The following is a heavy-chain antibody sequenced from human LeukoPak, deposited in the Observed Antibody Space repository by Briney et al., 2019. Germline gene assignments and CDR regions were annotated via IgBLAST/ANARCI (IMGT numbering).Heavy chain of an antibody. CDR3: AKSMVSLYGMDV. CDR2: IRYDGSNK. CDR1: GFTFSSYG. Sequence: GGSLRLSCAASGFTFSSYGMHWVRQAPGKGLEWVAFIRYDGSNKYYADSVKGRFTISRDNSKNTLYLQMNSLRAGDTAVYYCAKSMVSLYGMDVWGQGTTVTVSS. J-gene: IGHJ6*02. D-gene: IGHD5-18*01. V-gene: IGHV3-30*02.